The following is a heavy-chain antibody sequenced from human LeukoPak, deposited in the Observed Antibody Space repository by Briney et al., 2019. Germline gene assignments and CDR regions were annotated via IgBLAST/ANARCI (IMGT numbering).Heavy chain of an antibody. V-gene: IGHV1-2*02. CDR2: INPSSNAA. CDR3: ARSRELLDFDT. J-gene: IGHJ4*02. Sequence: GASVKVSCKTSGYTFSDYTIHWVRQAPGQGLEWMGWINPSSNAANYAQRFEGRVSLTRDTSISTADMVLTSLTSDDTGVYCCARSRELLDFDTWGQGTLVSVSS. D-gene: IGHD3-10*01. CDR1: GYTFSDYT.